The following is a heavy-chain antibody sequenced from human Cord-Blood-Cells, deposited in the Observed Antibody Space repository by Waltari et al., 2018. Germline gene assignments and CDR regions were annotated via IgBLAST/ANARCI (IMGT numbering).Heavy chain of an antibody. V-gene: IGHV1-69*09. CDR2: IIPILGIA. CDR3: ARAGAVADAFDI. CDR1: GGTFSSYA. D-gene: IGHD6-19*01. Sequence: QVQLVQSGAEVKKPGSSVKVSCKASGGTFSSYAISWVRQAPGQGLEWMGRIIPILGIANYAQKFQGRVTITADKSTSTAYMELSSLRSEDTAVYYCARAGAVADAFDIWGQGTMVTVSS. J-gene: IGHJ3*02.